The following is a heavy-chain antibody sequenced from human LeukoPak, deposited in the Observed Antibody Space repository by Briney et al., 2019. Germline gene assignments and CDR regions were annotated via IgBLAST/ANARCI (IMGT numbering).Heavy chain of an antibody. CDR3: ARSDYCTNGVCYTPFDY. V-gene: IGHV1-69*04. J-gene: IGHJ4*02. D-gene: IGHD2-8*01. CDR2: IIPILGIA. Sequence: SVKVSCKASGGTFSSYAISWVRQAPGQGLEWMGRIIPILGIANYAQRFQGRVTITADKSTSTAYMELSSLRSEDTAVYYCARSDYCTNGVCYTPFDYWGQGTLVTVSS. CDR1: GGTFSSYA.